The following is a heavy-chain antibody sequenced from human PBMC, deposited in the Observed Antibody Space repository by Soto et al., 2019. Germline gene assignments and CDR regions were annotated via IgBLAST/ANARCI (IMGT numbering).Heavy chain of an antibody. J-gene: IGHJ3*02. CDR2: IYYSGTTT. V-gene: IGHV4-61*05. CDR3: ARARRRYYDTNDYTAFDI. Sequence: SETLSLTCTVSGCSISSSSYYWTWIRQPPGKGLEWMGYIYYSGTTTNYNPSLKSRVTLSVDTSKNQFSLKLSSVTAADTAVFYCARARRRYYDTNDYTAFDIWGQGTMVTVSS. CDR1: GCSISSSSYY. D-gene: IGHD3-22*01.